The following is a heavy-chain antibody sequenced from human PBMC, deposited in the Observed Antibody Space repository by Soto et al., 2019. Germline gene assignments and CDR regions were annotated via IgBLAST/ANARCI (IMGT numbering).Heavy chain of an antibody. V-gene: IGHV3-30*18. J-gene: IGHJ4*02. CDR1: GFTFSSYG. CDR2: ISYDGSNK. D-gene: IGHD2-2*01. Sequence: PGGSLRLSCAASGFTFSSYGMHWVRQAPGKGLDWVAVISYDGSNKYYADSVKGRFTISRDNSKNTLYLQMNSLRAEDTAVYYCAKDPAGDIVVVPAAVYFDYWGQGTLVTVSS. CDR3: AKDPAGDIVVVPAAVYFDY.